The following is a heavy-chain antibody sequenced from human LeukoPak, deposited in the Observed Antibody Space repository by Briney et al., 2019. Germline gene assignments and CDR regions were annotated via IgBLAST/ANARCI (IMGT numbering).Heavy chain of an antibody. D-gene: IGHD6-13*01. CDR1: GFTFSNNW. J-gene: IGHJ5*02. CDR3: ARGDSSTGWWFDP. V-gene: IGHV3-7*01. Sequence: GGSLRLSCAASGFTFSNNWMRWVRQAAGKGLEWVANINPDGGTEYYVGSGKGRFTISRDNAKSSLYLEMNSLRDEDTAVYYCARGDSSTGWWFDPWGQGTRVTVSS. CDR2: INPDGGTE.